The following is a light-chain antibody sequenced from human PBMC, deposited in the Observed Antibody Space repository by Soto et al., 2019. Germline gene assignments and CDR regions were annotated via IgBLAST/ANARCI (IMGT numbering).Light chain of an antibody. Sequence: EIVLTQSPGTLSLSPGERATLSCRASQSVSSSYLAWYQQKPGQAPRLLIYGASSRATGIPDRFSGSGSGTDFTLTISRLEPEDSAVYYCQQYGSSPLITFGPGTKVDIK. J-gene: IGKJ3*01. CDR2: GAS. V-gene: IGKV3-20*01. CDR1: QSVSSSY. CDR3: QQYGSSPLIT.